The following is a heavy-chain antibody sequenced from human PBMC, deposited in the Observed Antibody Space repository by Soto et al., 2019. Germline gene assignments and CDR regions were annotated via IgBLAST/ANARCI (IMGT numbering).Heavy chain of an antibody. Sequence: QVQLVESGGGVVQPGRSLRLSCAASGFTFSSYAMHWVRQAPGKGLEWVAVISYDGSNKYYADSVKGRFTISRDNSKNTLYLQMNSLRAEDTAVYYCASSYYDSSGYYLPSFHYWGQGTLVTVSS. CDR1: GFTFSSYA. V-gene: IGHV3-30-3*01. J-gene: IGHJ4*02. CDR3: ASSYYDSSGYYLPSFHY. CDR2: ISYDGSNK. D-gene: IGHD3-22*01.